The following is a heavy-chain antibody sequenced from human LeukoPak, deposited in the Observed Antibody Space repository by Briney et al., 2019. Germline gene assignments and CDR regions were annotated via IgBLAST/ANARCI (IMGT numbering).Heavy chain of an antibody. V-gene: IGHV4-38-2*01. CDR1: GFTFSSYA. CDR2: IFHSGST. D-gene: IGHD3-22*01. Sequence: GSLRLSCAASGFTFSSYAMHWVRQAPGKGLEWIGSIFHSGSTYYNPFLKSRVTISVGTSKNHFSLKLSSVTAADTALYYCARANYYDTIGYSRGAFDIWGQGTMVTVSS. CDR3: ARANYYDTIGYSRGAFDI. J-gene: IGHJ3*02.